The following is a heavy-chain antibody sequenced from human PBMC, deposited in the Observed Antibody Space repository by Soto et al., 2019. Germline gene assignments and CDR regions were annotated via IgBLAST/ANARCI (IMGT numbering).Heavy chain of an antibody. V-gene: IGHV3-23*01. CDR1: GFTFSNYA. J-gene: IGHJ4*02. CDR2: ISSSSGST. D-gene: IGHD5-12*01. Sequence: EVQLLESGGGLVQPGGSLRLSCAASGFTFSNYAMNWVRQAPGTGLEWVSTISSSSGSTYYADSVKGRFTISRDNSKNFLYRQMNSLRGDDTAVYYCAKVGSERYSGQHSDYWGQGTLVTISS. CDR3: AKVGSERYSGQHSDY.